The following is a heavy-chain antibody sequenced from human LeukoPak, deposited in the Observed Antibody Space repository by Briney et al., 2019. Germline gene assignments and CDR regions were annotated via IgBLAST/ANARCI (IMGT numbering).Heavy chain of an antibody. V-gene: IGHV3-23*01. Sequence: GGSLRLSCAASGFTFSNYAMSWVRQAPGKGLEWVSALSGSGGSTYYADSVKGRFTISRDNSKNTLFLQMDSLSGEDTAVYYCARAYDFPDYWGQGTLVTVSS. D-gene: IGHD3-3*01. CDR3: ARAYDFPDY. CDR2: LSGSGGST. J-gene: IGHJ4*02. CDR1: GFTFSNYA.